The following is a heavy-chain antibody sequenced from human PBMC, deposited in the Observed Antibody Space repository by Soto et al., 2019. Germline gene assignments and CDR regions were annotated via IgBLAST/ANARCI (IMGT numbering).Heavy chain of an antibody. Sequence: GGSLRLSCAASGFTFSSYGMHWVRQAPGKGLEWVAVIWYDGSNKYYADSVKGRFTISRDNSKNTLYLQMNSLRAEDTAVYYCARDDFWSGYVGMDVWGQGTKVRVS. CDR2: IWYDGSNK. D-gene: IGHD3-3*01. CDR1: GFTFSSYG. CDR3: ARDDFWSGYVGMDV. J-gene: IGHJ6*02. V-gene: IGHV3-33*01.